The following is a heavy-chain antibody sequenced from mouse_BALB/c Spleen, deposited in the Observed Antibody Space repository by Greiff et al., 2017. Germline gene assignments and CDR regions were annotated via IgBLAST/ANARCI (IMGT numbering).Heavy chain of an antibody. J-gene: IGHJ4*01. D-gene: IGHD2-5*01. CDR1: GYTFTDYE. CDR2: IDPETGGT. Sequence: QVHVKQSGAELVRPGASVTLSCKASGYTFTDYEMHWVKQTPVHGLEWIGAIDPETGGTAYNQKFKGKATLTADKSSSTAYMELRSLTSEDSAVYYCTLYSNYDYAMDYWGQGTSVTVSS. V-gene: IGHV1-15*01. CDR3: TLYSNYDYAMDY.